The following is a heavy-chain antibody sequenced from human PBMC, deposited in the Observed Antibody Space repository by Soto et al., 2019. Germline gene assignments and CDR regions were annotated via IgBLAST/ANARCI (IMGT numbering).Heavy chain of an antibody. CDR1: GGSFSGYY. D-gene: IGHD3-9*01. CDR2: INHSGST. V-gene: IGHV4-34*01. J-gene: IGHJ4*02. CDR3: ARGSVLRYFDWLSSSAPGFDY. Sequence: PSETLSLTCAVYGGSFSGYYWSWIRQPPGKGLEWIGEINHSGSTNYNPSLKSRVTISVDTSKNQFSLKLSSVTAADTAVYYCARGSVLRYFDWLSSSAPGFDYRGQGTLVTVSS.